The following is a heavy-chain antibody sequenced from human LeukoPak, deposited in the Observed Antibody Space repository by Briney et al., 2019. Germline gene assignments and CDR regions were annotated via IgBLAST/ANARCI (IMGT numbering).Heavy chain of an antibody. V-gene: IGHV1-18*01. D-gene: IGHD2-2*02. Sequence: GASVKVSCKASGYTFTSYGISWVRQAPGQGLEWMGWISAYNGNTNYAQKLQGRVTMTTDTSTSTAYMELRSLRSDDTAVYYCARAFYCSSTSCYRAPYYYYYYGMDVWGQGTTVTVSS. J-gene: IGHJ6*02. CDR3: ARAFYCSSTSCYRAPYYYYYYGMDV. CDR1: GYTFTSYG. CDR2: ISAYNGNT.